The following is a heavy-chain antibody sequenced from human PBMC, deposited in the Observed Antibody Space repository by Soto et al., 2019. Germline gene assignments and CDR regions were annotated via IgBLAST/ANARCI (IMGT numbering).Heavy chain of an antibody. Sequence: SQILSLTCAISGDSVSSNSAAWNWIRQSPSRGLEWLGRTYYRSRWYNDYAVSVKSRITVNPDTSKNQFSLHLNSVTPEDTAVYYCAGTTSLQRYYMDVWDKGTTVTVSS. CDR1: GDSVSSNSAA. D-gene: IGHD1-7*01. V-gene: IGHV6-1*01. CDR2: TYYRSRWYN. J-gene: IGHJ6*03. CDR3: AGTTSLQRYYMDV.